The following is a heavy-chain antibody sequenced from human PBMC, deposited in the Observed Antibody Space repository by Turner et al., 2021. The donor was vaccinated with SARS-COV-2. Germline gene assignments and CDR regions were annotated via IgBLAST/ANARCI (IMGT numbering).Heavy chain of an antibody. CDR1: GFPFSNHG. CDR2: ICNYGSNK. D-gene: IGHD6-19*01. J-gene: IGHJ4*02. Sequence: QVQLVESGGGVVQPGTSLRLPCEASGFPFSNHGMHWARQAPGKGLEWVTIICNYGSNKYDTDSVRGRFTISRDNSKNTLYLQMNSLRADDTAVYYCARGCGGSSGCFLIDYWGQGTLVTVSS. CDR3: ARGCGGSSGCFLIDY. V-gene: IGHV3-33*01.